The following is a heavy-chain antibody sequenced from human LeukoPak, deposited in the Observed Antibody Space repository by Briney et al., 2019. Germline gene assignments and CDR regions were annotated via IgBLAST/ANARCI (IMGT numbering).Heavy chain of an antibody. CDR1: GFNFTTYG. Sequence: GGSLRLSCAASGFNFTTYGMHWVRQAPGKGLEWVAVISYDGSNKYYADSVKGRFTISRDNSKNALYLQMSSLRAEDTAVYYCARARVDIAMFTWLNWYFDLWGRGTLVTVSS. J-gene: IGHJ2*01. V-gene: IGHV3-30*19. CDR2: ISYDGSNK. D-gene: IGHD5-18*01. CDR3: ARARVDIAMFTWLNWYFDL.